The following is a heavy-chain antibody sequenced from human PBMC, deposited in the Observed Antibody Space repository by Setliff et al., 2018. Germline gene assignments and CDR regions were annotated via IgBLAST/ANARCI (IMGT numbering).Heavy chain of an antibody. CDR3: ARATRDSDGWYYEYRWFDP. CDR2: INPSSGGT. D-gene: IGHD6-19*01. Sequence: GASVKVSCKTSGFPLTGYYMHWVRQTPGQGLEWMGWINPSSGGTNFPQTFQGRVTMTRDTSINTAYMELSRLTCDDTAVYYCARATRDSDGWYYEYRWFDPWGQGTLVTVSS. V-gene: IGHV1-2*02. J-gene: IGHJ5*02. CDR1: GFPLTGYY.